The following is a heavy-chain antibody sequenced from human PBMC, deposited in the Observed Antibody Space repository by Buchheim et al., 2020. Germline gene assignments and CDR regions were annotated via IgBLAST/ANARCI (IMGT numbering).Heavy chain of an antibody. CDR3: AALVATSRELCDY. Sequence: EVQLVESGGGLVQPGGSLRLSCAASGFTVSSNYMSWVRQAPGKGLEWVSVIYSGGSTYYADSVKGRFTISRDNSKKQLYLQMNSLRAEDTAVYYCAALVATSRELCDYWGQGTL. J-gene: IGHJ4*02. CDR2: IYSGGST. CDR1: GFTVSSNY. V-gene: IGHV3-66*01. D-gene: IGHD5-12*01.